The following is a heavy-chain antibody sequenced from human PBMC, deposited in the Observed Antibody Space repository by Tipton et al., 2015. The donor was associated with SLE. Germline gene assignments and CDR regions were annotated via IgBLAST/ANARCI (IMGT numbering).Heavy chain of an antibody. J-gene: IGHJ3*02. D-gene: IGHD6-19*01. CDR3: ARSETAGIAGAVPAFDI. CDR1: GGSISSYY. V-gene: IGHV4-59*01. CDR2: IYYSGST. Sequence: TLSLTCTVSGGSISSYYWSWIRQPPGKGLEWIGYIYYSGSTNYNPSLKSRVTISVDTSKNHFSLTLSSVTAEDTAVYYCARSETAGIAGAVPAFDIWGQGTMVAVSS.